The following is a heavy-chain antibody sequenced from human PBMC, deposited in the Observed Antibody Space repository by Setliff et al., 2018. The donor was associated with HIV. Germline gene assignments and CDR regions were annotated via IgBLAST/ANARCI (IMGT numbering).Heavy chain of an antibody. CDR2: INHSGST. J-gene: IGHJ5*02. D-gene: IGHD3-10*01. CDR1: GGSLRNYY. CDR3: ARGQGLLLWFGELPRDNWFDP. Sequence: KPSETLSLTCAVYGGSLRNYYWSWIRPPPGKGLEWIGEINHSGSTNYNPSLKSRVTISVDTSKNQFSLKLSSVTAADTAVYYCARGQGLLLWFGELPRDNWFDPWGQGTLVTVSS. V-gene: IGHV4-34*01.